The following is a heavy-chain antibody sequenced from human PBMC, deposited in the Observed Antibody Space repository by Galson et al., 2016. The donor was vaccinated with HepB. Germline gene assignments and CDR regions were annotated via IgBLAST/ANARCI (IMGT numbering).Heavy chain of an antibody. J-gene: IGHJ2*01. CDR1: GFTFGDHG. CDR2: ISGSSRSI. CDR3: AREVDKKRLAVYWYFDL. Sequence: SLRLSCAASGFTFGDHGMNWVRQVPGKGLEWLSFISGSSRSIYYADSVRGRFTVSRDNAKNSVYLQMNSLRAEDTAVYHCAREVDKKRLAVYWYFDLWGRGTLVSVSS. D-gene: IGHD5-12*01. V-gene: IGHV3-48*04.